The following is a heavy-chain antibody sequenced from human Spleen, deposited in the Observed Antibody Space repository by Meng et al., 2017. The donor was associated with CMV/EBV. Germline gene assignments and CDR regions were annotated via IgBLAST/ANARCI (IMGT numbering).Heavy chain of an antibody. CDR3: AKEARYCSSTSCYIQSAFDI. D-gene: IGHD2-2*02. CDR2: ISGSGGST. J-gene: IGHJ3*02. V-gene: IGHV3-23*01. Sequence: GGSLRLSCAASGFTFSSYAMSWVRQAPGKGLEWVSAISGSGGSTYYADSVKGRFTISRDNSKNTLYLQMNSLRAEDTAVYYRAKEARYCSSTSCYIQSAFDIWGQGTMVTVSS. CDR1: GFTFSSYA.